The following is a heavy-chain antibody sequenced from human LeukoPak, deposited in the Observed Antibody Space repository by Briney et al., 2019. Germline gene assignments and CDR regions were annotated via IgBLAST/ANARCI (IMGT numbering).Heavy chain of an antibody. CDR1: GYTFTSYA. Sequence: ASVKVSCKASGYTFTSYAMHWVRQAPGQRLEWMGWINAGNGNTKYSQKFQGRVTITRDTSASTAYMELSSLRSEDTAVYYCARDPLVDTAMFSDYWGQGTLVTVSS. J-gene: IGHJ4*02. V-gene: IGHV1-3*01. CDR3: ARDPLVDTAMFSDY. CDR2: INAGNGNT. D-gene: IGHD5-18*01.